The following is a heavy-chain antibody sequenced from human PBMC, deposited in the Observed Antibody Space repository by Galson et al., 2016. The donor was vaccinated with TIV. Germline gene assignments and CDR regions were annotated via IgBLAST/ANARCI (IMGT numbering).Heavy chain of an antibody. D-gene: IGHD5-24*01. CDR2: ISENSGST. Sequence: SLRLSCAASGFTFSSYAMNWVRQAPGKGLEWVSSISENSGSTGYADSVKGRFTISRDNSKNTLYLQMDSLRAEDTAVYYCAKQFVDVWGQGTTVTVSS. CDR1: GFTFSSYA. J-gene: IGHJ6*02. V-gene: IGHV3-23*01. CDR3: AKQFVDV.